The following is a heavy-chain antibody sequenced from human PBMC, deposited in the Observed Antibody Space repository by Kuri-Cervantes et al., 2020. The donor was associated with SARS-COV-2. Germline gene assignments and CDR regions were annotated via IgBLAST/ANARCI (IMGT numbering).Heavy chain of an antibody. CDR3: VRDGDHWNFDY. CDR1: GFTFRGHW. V-gene: IGHV3-74*01. D-gene: IGHD1-1*01. CDR2: INPDGSYT. Sequence: GGSRRPSCAASGFTFRGHWIHWVRQAPGKGLVWVSRINPDGSYTNNADSVKGRFTLSRDNAKNMLFLQMNSLRAEDTAVYYCVRDGDHWNFDYWGRGTLVTVSS. J-gene: IGHJ4*02.